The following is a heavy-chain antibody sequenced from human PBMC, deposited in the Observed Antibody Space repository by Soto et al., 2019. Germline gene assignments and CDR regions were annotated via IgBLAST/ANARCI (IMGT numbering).Heavy chain of an antibody. V-gene: IGHV3-23*01. CDR1: GFTFSSYA. D-gene: IGHD3-3*01. CDR2: ISGSGGST. CDR3: AKTPLLEWLLSNWFDP. Sequence: PGGSLRLSCAASGFTFSSYAMSWVRQAPGKGLEWVSAISGSGGSTYYADSVKGRFTISRDNSKNTLYLQMNSLRAEDTAVYYCAKTPLLEWLLSNWFDPWGQGTLVTVSS. J-gene: IGHJ5*02.